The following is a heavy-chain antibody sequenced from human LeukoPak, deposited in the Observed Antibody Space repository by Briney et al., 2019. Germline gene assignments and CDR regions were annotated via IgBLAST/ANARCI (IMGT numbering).Heavy chain of an antibody. CDR2: ISWNSGSI. D-gene: IGHD2-15*01. CDR3: ALDPVLPFCSGGSCYAFDI. J-gene: IGHJ3*02. CDR1: GFTFDDYA. V-gene: IGHV3-9*01. Sequence: PGGSLRLSCAASGFTFDDYAMHWVRQAPGKGLEWVSGISWNSGSIGYADSVKGRFTISRDNAKNSLYLQMNSLRAEDTALYYCALDPVLPFCSGGSCYAFDIWGQGTMVTVSS.